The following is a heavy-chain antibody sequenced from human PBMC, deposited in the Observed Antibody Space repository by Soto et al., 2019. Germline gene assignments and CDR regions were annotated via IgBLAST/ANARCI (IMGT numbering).Heavy chain of an antibody. CDR3: ARVAVAGTDYYFDY. V-gene: IGHV4-4*07. Sequence: SETLSLTCPVSGGSISSYDLSWIRQPAGKGLEWIGRIYTSGSTNYNPSLKSRVTMSVDTSKNQFSLKLSSVTAADTAVYYCARVAVAGTDYYFDYWGQGTLVTVSS. J-gene: IGHJ4*02. CDR1: GGSISSYD. D-gene: IGHD6-19*01. CDR2: IYTSGST.